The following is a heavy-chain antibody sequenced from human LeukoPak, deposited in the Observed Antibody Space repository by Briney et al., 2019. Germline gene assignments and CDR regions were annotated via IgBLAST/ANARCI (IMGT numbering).Heavy chain of an antibody. Sequence: SETLSLTCAVYGGSFSSYYWSWIRQPPGKGLEWIGYIYYSGSTNYNPSLKSRVTISVDTSKNQFSLKLSSVTAADTAVYYCARWGIAVAGYDYWGQGTLVTVSS. J-gene: IGHJ4*02. D-gene: IGHD6-19*01. V-gene: IGHV4-59*08. CDR3: ARWGIAVAGYDY. CDR1: GGSFSSYY. CDR2: IYYSGST.